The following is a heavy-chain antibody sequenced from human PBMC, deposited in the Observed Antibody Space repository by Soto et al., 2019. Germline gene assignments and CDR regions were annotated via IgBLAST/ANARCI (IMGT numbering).Heavy chain of an antibody. J-gene: IGHJ3*02. D-gene: IGHD3-22*01. Sequence: QVQLVQSGAEVKKPGSSVKVSCKTSGGTLKNQAITWVRQAPGQGLEWMGGFLPPFNITNYAEKFQGRLTITADEATRTSYMELGSLTSDDTAVYFCASPPPPRIVFAFEIWGQGTMVTVSS. CDR1: GGTLKNQA. CDR3: ASPPPPRIVFAFEI. V-gene: IGHV1-69*01. CDR2: FLPPFNIT.